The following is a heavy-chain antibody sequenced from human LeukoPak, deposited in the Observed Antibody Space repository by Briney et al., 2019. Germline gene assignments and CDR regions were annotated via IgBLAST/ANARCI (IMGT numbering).Heavy chain of an antibody. Sequence: SETLSLTCTVSGASISSYYWSWIRQAAGKGLEWIGRMHTSGSTNYRPSLKSRITISVDRSKNHFSLKLSSVTDADTAVYYCARDEGSGWYNYWGQGTLVTVSS. CDR1: GASISSYY. V-gene: IGHV4-4*07. CDR3: ARDEGSGWYNY. CDR2: MHTSGST. J-gene: IGHJ4*02. D-gene: IGHD6-19*01.